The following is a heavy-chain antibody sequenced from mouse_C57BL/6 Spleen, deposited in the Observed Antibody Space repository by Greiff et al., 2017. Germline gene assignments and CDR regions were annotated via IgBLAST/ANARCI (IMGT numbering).Heavy chain of an antibody. V-gene: IGHV1-55*01. CDR3: ASSTMVTTGAMDY. Sequence: QVQLKQPGAELVKPGASVKMSCKASGYTFTSYWITWVKQRPGQGLEWIGDIYPGSGSTNYNEKFKSKATLTVDTSSSTAYMQLSSLTSEDSAVYYCASSTMVTTGAMDYWGQGTSVTVSS. CDR1: GYTFTSYW. D-gene: IGHD2-1*01. CDR2: IYPGSGST. J-gene: IGHJ4*01.